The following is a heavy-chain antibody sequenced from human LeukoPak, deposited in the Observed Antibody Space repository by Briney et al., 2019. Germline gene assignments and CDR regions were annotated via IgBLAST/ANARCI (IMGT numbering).Heavy chain of an antibody. CDR3: ARDQALYFSYGDY. Sequence: GGSLRLSCAASGFTFSNYGMHWVRQAPGKGLEWLAAIFYDGSKEHYADTVKDRFTISRDNSKNTLYLQVNSLTADDTAVYYCARDQALYFSYGDYWGQGTLVTVSS. V-gene: IGHV3-33*01. J-gene: IGHJ4*02. CDR2: IFYDGSKE. CDR1: GFTFSNYG. D-gene: IGHD3-16*01.